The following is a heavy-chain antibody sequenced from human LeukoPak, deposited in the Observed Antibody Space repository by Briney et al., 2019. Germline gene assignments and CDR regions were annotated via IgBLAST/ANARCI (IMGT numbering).Heavy chain of an antibody. D-gene: IGHD3-10*01. Sequence: PSETLSLTCAVYGGSFSGYYWSWIRQPPGKGLEWIGEINHSGSTNYNPSLKSRVTISVDTSKNQLSLKLSSVTAADTAVYYCARPRGYYYGSGSFYGMDVWGQGTTVTVSS. CDR3: ARPRGYYYGSGSFYGMDV. J-gene: IGHJ6*02. CDR1: GGSFSGYY. V-gene: IGHV4-34*01. CDR2: INHSGST.